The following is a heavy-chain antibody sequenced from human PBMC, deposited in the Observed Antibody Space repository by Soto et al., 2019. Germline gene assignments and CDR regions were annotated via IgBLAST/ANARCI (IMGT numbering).Heavy chain of an antibody. V-gene: IGHV1-69*04. J-gene: IGHJ6*02. CDR1: GGTFSSYT. D-gene: IGHD3-10*01. Sequence: SVKVSCKASGGTFSSYTISWVRQAPGQGLEWMGRIIPILGIANYAQKFQGRVTITADNSTSTAYMELSSLRSEDTAVYYCARDSAYYYGSGSYYKGHYYYGMDVWGQGSTVTVSS. CDR2: IIPILGIA. CDR3: ARDSAYYYGSGSYYKGHYYYGMDV.